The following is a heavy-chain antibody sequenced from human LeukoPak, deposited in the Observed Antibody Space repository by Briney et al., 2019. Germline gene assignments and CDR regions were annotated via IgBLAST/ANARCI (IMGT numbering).Heavy chain of an antibody. CDR1: GFTFSSYA. CDR3: ATIDCGGNSGFFDY. D-gene: IGHD4-23*01. J-gene: IGHJ4*02. Sequence: GGSLRLSCAASGFTFSSYAMHWVRQAPGKGLEWVAVISYDGSNKYYADSVKGRFTISRDNSKNTLYLQMNSLRAEDTAVYYCATIDCGGNSGFFDYWGQGTLATVSS. V-gene: IGHV3-30-3*01. CDR2: ISYDGSNK.